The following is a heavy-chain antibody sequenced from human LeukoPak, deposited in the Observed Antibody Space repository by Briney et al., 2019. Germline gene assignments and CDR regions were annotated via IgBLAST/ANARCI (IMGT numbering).Heavy chain of an antibody. V-gene: IGHV3-11*06. CDR3: ARRNDYYGMDV. J-gene: IGHJ6*02. D-gene: IGHD1-14*01. CDR2: ISSSSSYT. Sequence: PGGSLRLSCAASGFTFSDYYMSWIRQAPGKGLGWVSYISSSSSYTNYADSVKGRFTISRENAKNSLYLQMNSLRAEDTAVYYCARRNDYYGMDVWGQGTTVTVSS. CDR1: GFTFSDYY.